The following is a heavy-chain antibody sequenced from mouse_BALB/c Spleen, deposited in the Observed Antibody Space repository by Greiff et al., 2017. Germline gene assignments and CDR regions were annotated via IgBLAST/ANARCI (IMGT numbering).Heavy chain of an antibody. CDR3: ARLGNYRVFDY. Sequence: VQLVESGGGLVKPGALVKISCKASGYTFTSYDINWVKQRPGQGLEWIGWIYPGDGSTKYNEKFKGKATLTADKSSSTAYMQLSSLTSENSAVYFCARLGNYRVFDYWGQGTTLTVSS. D-gene: IGHD2-14*01. J-gene: IGHJ2*01. CDR1: GYTFTSYD. V-gene: IGHV1S56*01. CDR2: IYPGDGST.